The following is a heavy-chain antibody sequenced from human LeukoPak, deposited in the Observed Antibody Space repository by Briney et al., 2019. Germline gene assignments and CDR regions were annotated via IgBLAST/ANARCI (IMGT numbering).Heavy chain of an antibody. Sequence: SETLSLTCTVSGGSISSSSYYWGWIRQPPGKGLEWIGSIYYSGSTYYNPSLKSRVTISVDTSKNQFSLKLSSVTAADTAVYYCARPGYSRKDAFDIWGQGTMVTVSS. J-gene: IGHJ3*02. CDR3: ARPGYSRKDAFDI. CDR1: GGSISSSSYY. CDR2: IYYSGST. D-gene: IGHD6-13*01. V-gene: IGHV4-39*01.